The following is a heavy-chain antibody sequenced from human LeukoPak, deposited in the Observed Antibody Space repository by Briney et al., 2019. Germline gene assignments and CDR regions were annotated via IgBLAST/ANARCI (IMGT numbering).Heavy chain of an antibody. Sequence: ASVKVSCKASGYSFTDYCIHWVRQAPGQGLEWMGWINPNSGGTNYARKFEGRFTMTRETSIRTAYMELGGLRSDDTAFYFCARPVRGYSYGLAGDYWGQGTLITVSS. J-gene: IGHJ4*02. D-gene: IGHD5-18*01. V-gene: IGHV1-2*02. CDR3: ARPVRGYSYGLAGDY. CDR2: INPNSGGT. CDR1: GYSFTDYC.